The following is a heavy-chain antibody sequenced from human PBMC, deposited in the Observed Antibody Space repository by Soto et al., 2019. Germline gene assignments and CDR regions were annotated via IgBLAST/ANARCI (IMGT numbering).Heavy chain of an antibody. V-gene: IGHV1-3*01. CDR3: ARDQRRDYDFWSGYSQGFDY. CDR1: GYTFTLYA. D-gene: IGHD3-3*01. Sequence: GVSVKVACKASGYTFTLYAMHWVRQAPGQRLEWMGWINAANGNTKSSQKLQVRVTLTRETSASTGYMELSTLNSADTAVYYCARDQRRDYDFWSGYSQGFDYWGQGTTVTVSS. J-gene: IGHJ4*02. CDR2: INAANGNT.